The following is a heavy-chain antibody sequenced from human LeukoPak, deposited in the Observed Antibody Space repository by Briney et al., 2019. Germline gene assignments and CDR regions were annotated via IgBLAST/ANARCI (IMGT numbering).Heavy chain of an antibody. V-gene: IGHV4-39*07. CDR3: ARDSRYNWNDGRDGWFDP. Sequence: PSETLSLTCTVSGGSISSSSYYWGWIRQPPGKGLEWIGSIYYSGSTYYNPSLKSRVTISVDTSKNQFSLKLSSVTAADTAVYYCARDSRYNWNDGRDGWFDPWGQGTLVTVSS. CDR1: GGSISSSSYY. D-gene: IGHD1-20*01. J-gene: IGHJ5*02. CDR2: IYYSGST.